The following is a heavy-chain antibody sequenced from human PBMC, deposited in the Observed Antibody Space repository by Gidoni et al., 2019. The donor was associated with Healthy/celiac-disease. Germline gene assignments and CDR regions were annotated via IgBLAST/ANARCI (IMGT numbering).Heavy chain of an antibody. CDR2: FRDYNGNT. D-gene: IGHD6-19*01. J-gene: IGHJ5*02. V-gene: IGHV1-18*01. CDR1: GYTFTSYG. CDR3: ARALSSGWLSKNWFDP. Sequence: QAQLVQSGAEVKTPAAPVKVSCKASGYTFTSYGISWVRQAPGQGLEWMGWFRDYNGNTNYAQKLQGRVTMTTDTSTSTADMELRSLRADDTAVYYCARALSSGWLSKNWFDPWGQGTLVTVSS.